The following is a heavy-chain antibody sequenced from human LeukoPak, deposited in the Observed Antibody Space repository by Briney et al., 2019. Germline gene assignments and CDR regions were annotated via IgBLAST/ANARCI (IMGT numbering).Heavy chain of an antibody. Sequence: GGSLRLSCAASGFTFSAYGMHWVRQAPGKGLEWVANIKQDGSEKYYVDSVKGRFTISRDNAKNSLHLQMNSLRAEDTAVYYCARDWRLDWFDPWGQGTLVTVSS. CDR3: ARDWRLDWFDP. D-gene: IGHD3-3*01. CDR2: IKQDGSEK. V-gene: IGHV3-7*01. CDR1: GFTFSAYG. J-gene: IGHJ5*02.